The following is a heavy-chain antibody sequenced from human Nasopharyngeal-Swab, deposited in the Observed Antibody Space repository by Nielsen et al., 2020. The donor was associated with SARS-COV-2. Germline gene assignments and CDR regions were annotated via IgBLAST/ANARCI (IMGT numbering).Heavy chain of an antibody. CDR1: GDSMITNS. CDR3: ARKNVLKHLEWTSTFYSYRIDV. D-gene: IGHD2/OR15-2a*01. J-gene: IGHJ6*03. Sequence: SETLSLTCTVSGDSMITNSWIWIRQPPGKGLEWIGYIYYNGRTNYTPSLKSRVTVSLDTSRNQFSLKLDSVTAADTATYYCARKNVLKHLEWTSTFYSYRIDVWGKGTTVTVSS. CDR2: IYYNGRT. V-gene: IGHV4-59*08.